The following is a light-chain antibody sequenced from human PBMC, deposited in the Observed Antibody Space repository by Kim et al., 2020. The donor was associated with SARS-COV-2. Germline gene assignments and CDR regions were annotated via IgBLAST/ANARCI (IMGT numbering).Light chain of an antibody. J-gene: IGLJ2*01. CDR3: QVWDSSSVV. CDR2: YDN. V-gene: IGLV3-21*04. Sequence: APGKTARITCGGNNSGSKSVHWYQQKPGQAPVLVIYYDNDRPSGIPERFSGSNSGNTATLTISRVEAGDEADYYCQVWDSSSVVFGGGTQLTVL. CDR1: NSGSKS.